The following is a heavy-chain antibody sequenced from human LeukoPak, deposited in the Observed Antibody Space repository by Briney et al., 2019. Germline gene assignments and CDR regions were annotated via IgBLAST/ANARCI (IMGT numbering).Heavy chain of an antibody. J-gene: IGHJ4*02. D-gene: IGHD6-19*01. Sequence: SETLSLTCTVSGGSISSSSYYWGWIRQPPGKGLEWIGSMYYSGSTYNNPSLKSRVTISVDTSKNQFSLKLRSVTTADTAVYYCARAERQWPTFKYYFASWGQGTLVTVSS. CDR2: MYYSGST. V-gene: IGHV4-39*07. CDR3: ARAERQWPTFKYYFAS. CDR1: GGSISSSSYY.